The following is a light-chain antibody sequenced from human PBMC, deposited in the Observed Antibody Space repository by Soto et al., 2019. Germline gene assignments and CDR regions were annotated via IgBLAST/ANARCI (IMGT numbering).Light chain of an antibody. V-gene: IGLV2-14*01. CDR1: NSDIGSYNF. J-gene: IGLJ1*01. CDR2: EVN. Sequence: QSVLTQAAAVSGSPGQSITISCTGTNSDIGSYNFVSWYQQHPGRAPKLIISEVNVRPSGVSNHFSGSKSGNTASLTISGLQPEDEADFYCSSYSSTNSPYVFGGGTKVTVL. CDR3: SSYSSTNSPYV.